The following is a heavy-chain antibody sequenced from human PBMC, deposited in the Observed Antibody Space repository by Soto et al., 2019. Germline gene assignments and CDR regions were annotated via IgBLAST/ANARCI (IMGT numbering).Heavy chain of an antibody. CDR3: ARGLYYDSSGYPYYYYYYGMDV. V-gene: IGHV4-34*01. J-gene: IGHJ6*02. CDR2: INHSGST. D-gene: IGHD3-22*01. CDR1: GGSFIVYY. Sequence: ETLSLTCAVYGGSFIVYYLSWIRQPPGKGLEWIGEINHSGSTNYNPSLKSRVTISVDTSKNQFSLKLSSVTAADTAVYYCARGLYYDSSGYPYYYYYYGMDVWGQGTTVTVSS.